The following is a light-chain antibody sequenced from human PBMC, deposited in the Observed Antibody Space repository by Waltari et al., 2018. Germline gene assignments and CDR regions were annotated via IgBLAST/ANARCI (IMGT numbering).Light chain of an antibody. J-gene: IGKJ4*01. CDR1: QGISNY. CDR3: QQYNSYPLT. Sequence: DIQMTQSPSSLSASVGDRVTIPCRASQGISNYLAWFKQKPWKAPKSLIYAASGLQSGVPSRFSGSGSGTDFTLTISSLQPEDFATYYCQQYNSYPLTFGGGTKVEIK. CDR2: AAS. V-gene: IGKV1-16*01.